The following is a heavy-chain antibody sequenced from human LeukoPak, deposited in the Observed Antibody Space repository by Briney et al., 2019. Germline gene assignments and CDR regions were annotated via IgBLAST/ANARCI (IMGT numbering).Heavy chain of an antibody. CDR2: IYYSGRS. J-gene: IGHJ1*01. V-gene: IGHV4-39*01. CDR1: GDSVSRSDSY. CDR3: ARRRYYDGSGYLE. D-gene: IGHD3-22*01. Sequence: SETLSLTCSVSGDSVSRSDSYWDWIRQPPGKGLEWIGTIYYSGRSYYSPSLKSRVTMSVDPSNNQFSLTLRSVTASDTAVYYCARRRYYDGSGYLEWGQGTLLSVSS.